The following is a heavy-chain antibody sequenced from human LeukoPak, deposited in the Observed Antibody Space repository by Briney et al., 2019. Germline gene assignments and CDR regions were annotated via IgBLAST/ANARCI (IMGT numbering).Heavy chain of an antibody. J-gene: IGHJ4*02. CDR3: AKGSSGFDY. CDR1: GFTFSSYS. V-gene: IGHV3-33*06. Sequence: PGGSLRLSCAASGFTFSSYSMNWVRQAPGKGLEWVAVIWYDGSNKYYADSVKGRFTISRDNSKNTLYLQMNSLRAEDTAVYYCAKGSSGFDYWGQGTLVTVSS. D-gene: IGHD6-19*01. CDR2: IWYDGSNK.